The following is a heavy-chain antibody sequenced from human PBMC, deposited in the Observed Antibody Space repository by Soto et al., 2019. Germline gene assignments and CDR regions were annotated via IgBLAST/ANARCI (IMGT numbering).Heavy chain of an antibody. CDR2: IITIFGTT. D-gene: IGHD3-9*01. Sequence: SVKVSCKASGGTFSNHAISWVRQAPGQGLEWMGGIITIFGTTNYAQKFQGRVTMTEDTSTDTAYMELSSLRSEDTAVYYCATKLAYDILTGYSFDYWGQGTLVTVYS. CDR1: GGTFSNHA. CDR3: ATKLAYDILTGYSFDY. V-gene: IGHV1-69*06. J-gene: IGHJ4*02.